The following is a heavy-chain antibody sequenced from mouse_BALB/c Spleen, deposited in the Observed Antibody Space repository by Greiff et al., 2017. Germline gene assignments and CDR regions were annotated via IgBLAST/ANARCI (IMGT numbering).Heavy chain of an antibody. CDR2: IWAGGST. CDR1: GFSLTSYG. V-gene: IGHV2-9*02. Sequence: VQLVESGPGLVAPSQSLSITCTVSGFSLTSYGVHWVRQPPGKGLEWLGVIWAGGSTNYNSALMSRLSISKDNSKSQVFLKMNSLQTDDTAMYYCARAYYRYDDYAMDYWGQGTSVTVSS. J-gene: IGHJ4*01. D-gene: IGHD2-14*01. CDR3: ARAYYRYDDYAMDY.